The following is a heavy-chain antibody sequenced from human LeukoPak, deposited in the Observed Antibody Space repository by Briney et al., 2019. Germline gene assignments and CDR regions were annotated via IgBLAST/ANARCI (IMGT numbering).Heavy chain of an antibody. CDR2: INHSGST. J-gene: IGHJ4*02. V-gene: IGHV4-34*01. CDR1: GGSFSGYY. CDR3: ARGHPPGY. Sequence: SETLSLTCAVYGGSFSGYYWSWIRQPPGKGLEWIGEINHSGSTNYNPSLKSRDTISVDTSKNQFSLKLSSVTAADTAVYYCARGHPPGYWGQGTLVTVSS.